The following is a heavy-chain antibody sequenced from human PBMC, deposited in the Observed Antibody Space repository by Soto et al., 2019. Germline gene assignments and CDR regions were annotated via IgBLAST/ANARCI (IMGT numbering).Heavy chain of an antibody. J-gene: IGHJ4*02. V-gene: IGHV4-39*01. CDR3: ARHPLLWNNPYYFDS. Sequence: QLQLQESGPGLVKPSETLSLTCTVSGGSISSSSYYWGWIRQPPGKGLEWIGSIYYSGSTYYNPSLTRRVTISVDTAKNQFSPKLSPVTAADTAVYYCARHPLLWNNPYYFDSWGQGTLVTVSS. D-gene: IGHD2-21*01. CDR2: IYYSGST. CDR1: GGSISSSSYY.